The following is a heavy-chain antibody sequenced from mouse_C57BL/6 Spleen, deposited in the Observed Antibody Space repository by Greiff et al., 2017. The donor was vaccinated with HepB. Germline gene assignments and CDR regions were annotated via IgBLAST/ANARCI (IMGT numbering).Heavy chain of an antibody. V-gene: IGHV1-19*01. CDR3: AGGSNYVVSFAY. CDR1: GYTFTDYY. Sequence: EVKLQESGPVLVKPGASVKMSCKASGYTFTDYYMNWVKQSHGKSLEWIGVINPYNGGTSYNQKFKGKATLTVDKSSSTAYMELNSLTSEDSAVYYCAGGSNYVVSFAYWGQGTLVTVSA. J-gene: IGHJ3*01. D-gene: IGHD2-5*01. CDR2: INPYNGGT.